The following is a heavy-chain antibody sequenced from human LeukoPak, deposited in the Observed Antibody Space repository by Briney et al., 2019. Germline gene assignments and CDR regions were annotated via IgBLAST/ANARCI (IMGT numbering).Heavy chain of an antibody. CDR1: GGSFSGYY. D-gene: IGHD6-13*01. CDR2: INYSGST. J-gene: IGHJ4*02. Sequence: SETLSLTCAVYGGSFSGYYWSWIRQPPGKGLEWIGEINYSGSTNYNPSLKSRVTISVDTSKNQFSLKLSSVTAADTAVYYCARVYIGSSSWYADYWGQGTLVTVSS. CDR3: ARVYIGSSSWYADY. V-gene: IGHV4-34*01.